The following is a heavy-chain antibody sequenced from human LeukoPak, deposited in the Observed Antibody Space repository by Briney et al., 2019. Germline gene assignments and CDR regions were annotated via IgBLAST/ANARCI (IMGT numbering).Heavy chain of an antibody. Sequence: SETLSLTCTVSGGPICGYYWSWLRQPPGKGLEWIGYIYYSGSTNYNPSLKSRVTISVDTSKNQFSLKLSSVTAADPAVYYCARTDSKSYSSGWYPDYWGQGTLVTVSS. CDR2: IYYSGST. CDR1: GGPICGYY. CDR3: ARTDSKSYSSGWYPDY. J-gene: IGHJ4*02. D-gene: IGHD6-19*01. V-gene: IGHV4-59*01.